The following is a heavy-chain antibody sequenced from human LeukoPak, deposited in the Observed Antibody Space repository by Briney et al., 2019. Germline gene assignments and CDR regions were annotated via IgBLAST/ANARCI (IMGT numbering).Heavy chain of an antibody. CDR3: AKDGGWGFNY. Sequence: PGGSLRLSCGASGFSFSGYGMHWVRQAPGRVLQWVAFIRNDGSNKYYADSVKGRFAISRDNSKNTLYLQMNSLRAEDTAVYYCAKDGGWGFNYWGQGTLVTVPS. D-gene: IGHD2-8*01. V-gene: IGHV3-30*02. J-gene: IGHJ4*02. CDR1: GFSFSGYG. CDR2: IRNDGSNK.